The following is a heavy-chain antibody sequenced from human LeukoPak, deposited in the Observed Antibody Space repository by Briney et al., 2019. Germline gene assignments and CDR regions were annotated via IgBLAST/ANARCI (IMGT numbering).Heavy chain of an antibody. CDR2: INANSGGT. D-gene: IGHD3-10*01. CDR3: ARVGLLWFGASRNNWFDP. CDR1: GHTFTGYY. Sequence: GASVRVSCKASGHTFTGYYMHWVRQAPGQGLEWMGWINANSGGTNYAQKFQGRVTMTRDTSISTAYMELSRLRSDDTAVYYCARVGLLWFGASRNNWFDPWGQGTLVTVSS. J-gene: IGHJ5*02. V-gene: IGHV1-2*02.